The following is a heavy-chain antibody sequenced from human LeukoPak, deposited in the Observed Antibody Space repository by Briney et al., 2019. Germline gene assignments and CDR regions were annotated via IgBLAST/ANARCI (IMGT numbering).Heavy chain of an antibody. CDR3: ARGLGGRLYYYYYYYMDV. CDR1: GGSFSGYY. Sequence: SETLSLTCAVYGGSFSGYYWSWIRQPPGKGLEWIGEINHSGSTNYNPYLKSRVTITVDTSKNQSSLKLSSVTAADTAVYYCARGLGGRLYYYYYYYMDVWGKGTTVTVSS. CDR2: INHSGST. V-gene: IGHV4-34*01. J-gene: IGHJ6*03. D-gene: IGHD2-15*01.